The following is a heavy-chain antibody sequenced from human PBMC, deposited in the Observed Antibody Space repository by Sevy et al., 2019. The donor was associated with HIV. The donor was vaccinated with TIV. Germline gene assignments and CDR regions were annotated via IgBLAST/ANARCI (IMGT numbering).Heavy chain of an antibody. CDR3: ARDRTGSGSDY. D-gene: IGHD6-19*01. CDR1: GGSVSSGSYY. V-gene: IGHV4-61*01. CDR2: IYYSGST. J-gene: IGHJ4*02. Sequence: SETLSLTCTVSGGSVSSGSYYWSWIRQPPGKGLEWIGYIYYSGSTNYNPSLRSRVTISVDTSKNQFSLKLGSVTAADTAVYYCARDRTGSGSDYWGQGTLVTVSS.